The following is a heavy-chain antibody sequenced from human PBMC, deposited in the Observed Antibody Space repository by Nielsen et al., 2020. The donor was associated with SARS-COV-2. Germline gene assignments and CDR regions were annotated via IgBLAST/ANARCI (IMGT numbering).Heavy chain of an antibody. V-gene: IGHV7-4-1*02. D-gene: IGHD6-6*01. Sequence: ASVKVSCKASGYTFTSYAMNWVRQAPGQGLEWMGWINTNTGNPTYAQGFTGRFVFSLDTSVSTAYLQTSSLKAEDTAVYYCARSPPRQYSSPEGDYWGQGTLVTVSS. CDR3: ARSPPRQYSSPEGDY. J-gene: IGHJ4*02. CDR2: INTNTGNP. CDR1: GYTFTSYA.